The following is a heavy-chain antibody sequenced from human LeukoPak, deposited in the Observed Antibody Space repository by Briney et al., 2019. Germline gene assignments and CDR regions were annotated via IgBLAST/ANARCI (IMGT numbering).Heavy chain of an antibody. V-gene: IGHV3-33*01. D-gene: IGHD5-12*01. CDR3: ARPQPQYSGYDYPYYYGMDV. CDR2: IWYDGSNK. J-gene: IGHJ6*04. CDR1: GFTFSSYG. Sequence: GGSLRLSCAASGFTFSSYGMHWVRQALGRGLEWVAVIWYDGSNKYYADSVKGRFTISRDNSKNTLYLQMNSLRAEDTAVYYCARPQPQYSGYDYPYYYGMDVWGKGTTVTVSS.